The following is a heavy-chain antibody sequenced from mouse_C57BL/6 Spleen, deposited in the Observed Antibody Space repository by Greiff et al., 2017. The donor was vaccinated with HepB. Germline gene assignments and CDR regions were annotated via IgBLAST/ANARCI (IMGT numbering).Heavy chain of an antibody. Sequence: VKLQQPGAELVRPGSSVKLSCKASGYTFTSYWMHWVKQRPIQGLEWIGNIDPSDSETHYNQKFKDKATLTVDKSSSTAYMQLSSLTSEDSAVYYCARDWAGAMDYWGQGTSVTVSS. D-gene: IGHD4-1*01. V-gene: IGHV1-52*01. CDR2: IDPSDSET. J-gene: IGHJ4*01. CDR3: ARDWAGAMDY. CDR1: GYTFTSYW.